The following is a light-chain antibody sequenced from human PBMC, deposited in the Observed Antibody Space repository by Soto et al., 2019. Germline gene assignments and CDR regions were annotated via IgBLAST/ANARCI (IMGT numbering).Light chain of an antibody. CDR3: QHYDSSPVT. V-gene: IGKV3-20*01. CDR2: GAS. CDR1: QSVSSTY. Sequence: EIVLTQSPGTLSLSPGERATLSCRASQSVSSTYLAWYQQKPGQAPRLLIYGASNRATGIPDRFSGSGSGTDFTLTISRLEPEDFAVYYCQHYDSSPVTFGQGTKVEIK. J-gene: IGKJ1*01.